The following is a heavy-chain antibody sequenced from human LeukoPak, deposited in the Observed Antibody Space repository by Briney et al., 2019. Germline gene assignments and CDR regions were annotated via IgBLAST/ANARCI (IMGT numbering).Heavy chain of an antibody. CDR3: AKARDYYGSGSYPFDY. D-gene: IGHD3-10*01. V-gene: IGHV3-74*01. J-gene: IGHJ4*02. Sequence: GGSLRLSCAASGFTFSSYWMHWVRQAPGKGLVWVSRINSDGSSTSYADSVKGRFTISRDNAKNSLYLQMNSLRAGDTALYYCAKARDYYGSGSYPFDYWGQGTLVTVS. CDR2: INSDGSST. CDR1: GFTFSSYW.